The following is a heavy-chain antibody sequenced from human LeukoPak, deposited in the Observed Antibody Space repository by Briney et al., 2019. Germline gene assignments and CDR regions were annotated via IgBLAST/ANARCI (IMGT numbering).Heavy chain of an antibody. CDR3: ARGDCSSTSCYGNYYYYYMDV. CDR1: GFSFSSYW. J-gene: IGHJ6*03. CDR2: IKQDGSEK. D-gene: IGHD2-2*01. Sequence: GGSLRLSCAASGFSFSSYWMSWVRQAPGKGLEWVANIKQDGSEKYYVDSVKGRFTIYRDNAKNSLYLQMNSLRAEDTAVYYCARGDCSSTSCYGNYYYYYMDVWGKGTTVTVSS. V-gene: IGHV3-7*01.